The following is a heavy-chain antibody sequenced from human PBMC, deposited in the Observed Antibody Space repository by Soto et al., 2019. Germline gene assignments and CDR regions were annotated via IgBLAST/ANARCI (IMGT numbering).Heavy chain of an antibody. CDR2: IYYSGAT. CDR1: GASISGRSSYS. V-gene: IGHV4-39*02. D-gene: IGHD3-10*01. CDR3: ARLSAVRGVIHY. Sequence: QVQLEESGPGLVKPPETLTLTCTVSGASISGRSSYSWGWIRQPPGKGLEWIGTIYYSGATYYSPSLQGRVSISVDTSKNHFSLMMNSLTAADTAVHFCARLSAVRGVIHYWGQGTLVAVSS. J-gene: IGHJ4*02.